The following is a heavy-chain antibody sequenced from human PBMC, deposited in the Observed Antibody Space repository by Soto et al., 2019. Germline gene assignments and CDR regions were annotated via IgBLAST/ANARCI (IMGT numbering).Heavy chain of an antibody. J-gene: IGHJ4*02. CDR2: TGATGRTT. CDR1: GFTFNIYA. CDR3: ATVHNTSRSFDY. D-gene: IGHD1-20*01. Sequence: LRLSCAASGFTFNIYAMTWVRQAPGKGLEWVSTTGATGRTTYYADSVKGRFTVSRDNSKNTLDLQMSSLRAEDTAVYYCATVHNTSRSFDYWGQGTLVTVSS. V-gene: IGHV3-23*01.